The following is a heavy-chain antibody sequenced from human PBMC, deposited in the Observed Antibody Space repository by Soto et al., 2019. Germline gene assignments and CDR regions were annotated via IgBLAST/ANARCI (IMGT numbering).Heavy chain of an antibody. D-gene: IGHD3-10*01. Sequence: LRLSCAASGFTFSSYGMHWVRQAPGKGLEWGAIISYDGSNKYYADSVKGRFTISRDNSKNTVFLQMNSLRAEDTAVYYCAKSARGFFMDVWGKGTTVTVSS. J-gene: IGHJ6*04. V-gene: IGHV3-30*18. CDR2: ISYDGSNK. CDR1: GFTFSSYG. CDR3: AKSARGFFMDV.